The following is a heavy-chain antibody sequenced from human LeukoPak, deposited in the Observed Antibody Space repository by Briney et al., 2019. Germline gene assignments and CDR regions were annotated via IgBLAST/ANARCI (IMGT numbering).Heavy chain of an antibody. D-gene: IGHD6-19*01. CDR3: AREGLAVAGPRHGMDV. Sequence: GASVKVSCKASGYTFTSYYMHWVRQAPGQGLEWMGIINPSGGSTSYAQKFQGRVTMTRDTSTSTVYMGLSSLRSEDTAVYYCAREGLAVAGPRHGMDVWGQGTTVTVSS. CDR2: INPSGGST. J-gene: IGHJ6*02. CDR1: GYTFTSYY. V-gene: IGHV1-46*01.